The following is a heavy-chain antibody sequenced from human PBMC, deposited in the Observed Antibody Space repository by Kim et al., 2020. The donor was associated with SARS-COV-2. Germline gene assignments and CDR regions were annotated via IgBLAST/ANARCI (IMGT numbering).Heavy chain of an antibody. Sequence: GIANCAQKFQGRVTITADKSTSTAYMELSSLRSEDTAVYYCASRYGGGDYWGQGTLVTVSS. D-gene: IGHD3-16*01. J-gene: IGHJ4*02. CDR2: GIA. CDR3: ASRYGGGDY. V-gene: IGHV1-69*02.